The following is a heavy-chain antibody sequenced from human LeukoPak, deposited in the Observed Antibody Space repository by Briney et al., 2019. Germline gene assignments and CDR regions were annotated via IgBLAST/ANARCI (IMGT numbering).Heavy chain of an antibody. V-gene: IGHV1-8*01. J-gene: IGHJ5*02. Sequence: GASVKVSSKASGYTFTSYDINWVRQATGQGLEWMGWMNPNSGNTGYAQKFQGRVTMTRDTSISTAYMELSSLRSEDTAVYYCARGRVSSSWSLAGIDPWGQGTLVTASS. CDR2: MNPNSGNT. CDR3: ARGRVSSSWSLAGIDP. D-gene: IGHD6-13*01. CDR1: GYTFTSYD.